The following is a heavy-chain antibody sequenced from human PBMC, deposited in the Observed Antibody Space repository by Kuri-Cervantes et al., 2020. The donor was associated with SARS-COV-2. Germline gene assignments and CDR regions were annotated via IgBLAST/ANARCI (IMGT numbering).Heavy chain of an antibody. CDR1: GFIFSSYS. CDR3: TRYDFWSATHFDY. D-gene: IGHD3-3*01. J-gene: IGHJ4*02. Sequence: LSLTCAASGFIFSSYSMSWVRQAPGKGLEWVGFIRSKAYGGTTEYAASVKGRFTISRDDSKSIAYLQMNSLKTEDTAVYYCTRYDFWSATHFDYWGQGTLVTVSS. CDR2: IRSKAYGGTT. V-gene: IGHV3-49*04.